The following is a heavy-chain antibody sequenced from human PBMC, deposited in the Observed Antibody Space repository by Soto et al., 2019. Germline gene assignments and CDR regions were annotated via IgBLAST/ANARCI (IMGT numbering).Heavy chain of an antibody. CDR2: IIPIFGTA. V-gene: IGHV1-69*13. Sequence: ASVKVSCKASGGTFSSYAISWVRQAPGQGLEWMGGIIPIFGTANYAQKFQGRVTITADESTSTAYMELSSLRSEDTAVYYCARRRGGDREKPYYYYGMDVWGQGTTVTVSS. J-gene: IGHJ6*02. CDR3: ARRRGGDREKPYYYYGMDV. CDR1: GGTFSSYA. D-gene: IGHD2-21*02.